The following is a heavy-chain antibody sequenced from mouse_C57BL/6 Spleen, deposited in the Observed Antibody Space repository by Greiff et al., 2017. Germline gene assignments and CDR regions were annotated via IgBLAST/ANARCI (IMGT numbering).Heavy chain of an antibody. V-gene: IGHV1-81*01. Sequence: VQLQQSGAELARPGASVKLSCKASGYTFTSYGISWVKQRTGQGLEWIGEIYPRSGNTYYNEKFKGKATLTADKSSSTAYMELRSLTSEDSAVYFCAREEGDGTSFAYWGQGTLVTVSA. CDR3: AREEGDGTSFAY. CDR1: GYTFTSYG. CDR2: IYPRSGNT. J-gene: IGHJ3*01. D-gene: IGHD2-3*01.